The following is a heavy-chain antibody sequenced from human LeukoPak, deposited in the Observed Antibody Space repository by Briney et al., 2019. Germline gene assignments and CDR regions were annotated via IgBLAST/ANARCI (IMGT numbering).Heavy chain of an antibody. CDR2: ISSSSSYI. CDR1: GFTFSSYS. J-gene: IGHJ6*02. D-gene: IGHD3-3*01. CDR3: ARENTWYYDFWSGYPHDGMDV. Sequence: PGGSLRLSCAASGFTFSSYSMNWVRQAPGKGLEWVSSISSSSSYIYYADSVKGRFTISRDNAKNSLYLQMNSLRAEDTAVYYCARENTWYYDFWSGYPHDGMDVWGQGTTVTVSS. V-gene: IGHV3-21*01.